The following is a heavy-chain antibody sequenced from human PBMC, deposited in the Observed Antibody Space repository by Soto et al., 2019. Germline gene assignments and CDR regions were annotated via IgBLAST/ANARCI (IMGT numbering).Heavy chain of an antibody. D-gene: IGHD6-19*01. CDR3: ARVIAVAGTWGWFDP. CDR1: GYTFTSYG. CDR2: ISAYNGNT. Sequence: QVQLVQSGAEVKKPGASVKVSCKASGYTFTSYGISWVRQAPGQGLEWMGWISAYNGNTNYAQKLQGRVTMTTDTSTSTGYMELRSLRSDDTAVYYCARVIAVAGTWGWFDPWGQGTLVTVSS. V-gene: IGHV1-18*01. J-gene: IGHJ5*02.